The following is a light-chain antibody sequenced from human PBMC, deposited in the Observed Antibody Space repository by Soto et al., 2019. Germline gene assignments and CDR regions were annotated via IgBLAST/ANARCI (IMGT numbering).Light chain of an antibody. CDR2: AAS. CDR3: QQVYVYPST. CDR1: QNIGRF. J-gene: IGKJ4*01. V-gene: IGKV1-39*01. Sequence: YSRSAAVGNRVTIACRASQNIGRFLNWYQQKPGKAPNLLIYAASTLQSGVPSRFSGGGSGTDFTLTISSLQPEDFATYYCQQVYVYPSTFGGGTKV.